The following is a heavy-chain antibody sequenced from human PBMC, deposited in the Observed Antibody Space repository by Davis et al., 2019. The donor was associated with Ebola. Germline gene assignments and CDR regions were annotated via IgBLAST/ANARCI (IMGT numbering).Heavy chain of an antibody. Sequence: GESLKISCAASGFTFSSYAMSWVRQAPGKGLEWVSGITNSGGATYSAGSVKGRFTISRDNSKNTLYLQMNSLRAEDTAVYYCAKLEMATIGWGQGTLVTVSS. D-gene: IGHD5-24*01. V-gene: IGHV3-23*01. CDR3: AKLEMATIG. CDR1: GFTFSSYA. CDR2: ITNSGGAT. J-gene: IGHJ4*02.